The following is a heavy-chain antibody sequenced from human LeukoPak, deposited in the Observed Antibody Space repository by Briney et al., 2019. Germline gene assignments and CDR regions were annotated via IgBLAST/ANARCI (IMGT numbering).Heavy chain of an antibody. Sequence: GGSLRLSCEASEFTFSNYGMHWVRQAPGKGLEWLAVISNDGSSRQYRDSVKGRFAVSRDNSKNTLYLQMNSLRAEDTAVYYCVSGTCGGSCYILDYWGQGTLVTVSS. CDR1: EFTFSNYG. V-gene: IGHV3-30*03. J-gene: IGHJ4*02. D-gene: IGHD2-15*01. CDR3: VSGTCGGSCYILDY. CDR2: ISNDGSSR.